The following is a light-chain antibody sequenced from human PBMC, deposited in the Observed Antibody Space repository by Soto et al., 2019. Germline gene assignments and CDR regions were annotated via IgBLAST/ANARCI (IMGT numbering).Light chain of an antibody. Sequence: DIQMTQSPSTLSASVGDRVTITCRASQSISRWLAWYQQKPGKAPKLLIYETSSLEDGVPSRFTGSGSGTEFSLTITSLQPDYCQQYKDYWTFGQGTKVDIK. CDR2: ETS. V-gene: IGKV1-5*03. CDR3: YWT. CDR1: QSISRW. J-gene: IGKJ1*01.